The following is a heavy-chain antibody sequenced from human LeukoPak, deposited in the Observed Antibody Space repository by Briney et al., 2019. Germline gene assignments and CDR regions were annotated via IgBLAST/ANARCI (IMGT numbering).Heavy chain of an antibody. J-gene: IGHJ6*03. CDR1: GFTLSSYS. Sequence: GGSLRLSCAASGFTLSSYSINWVRQAPGKGLEWVSYISTTSNTIHYADSVKGRFTISKDNAKNSLYLQMNSLRAEDTAVYYCARDQGYCSRTNYCYYYYMDVWGKGTTVTVSS. CDR2: ISTTSNTI. CDR3: ARDQGYCSRTNYCYYYYMDV. V-gene: IGHV3-48*04. D-gene: IGHD2-2*01.